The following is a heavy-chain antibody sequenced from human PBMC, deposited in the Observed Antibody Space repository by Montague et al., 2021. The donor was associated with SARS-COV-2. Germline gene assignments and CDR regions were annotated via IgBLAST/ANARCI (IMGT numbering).Heavy chain of an antibody. J-gene: IGHJ4*02. CDR3: ARGMIRGVTTPFDY. CDR1: SGSIISSGYY. CDR2: IYYSGTT. V-gene: IGHV4-39*02. D-gene: IGHD3-10*01. Sequence: SETLSLTCSVSSGSIISSGYYWGWIRQPPGKELEWIGNIYYSGTTYYNPSLQSRGTISVDTSKNHLSLRLSSVTAAYTAVYFCARGMIRGVTTPFDYWGQGSQVTVSS.